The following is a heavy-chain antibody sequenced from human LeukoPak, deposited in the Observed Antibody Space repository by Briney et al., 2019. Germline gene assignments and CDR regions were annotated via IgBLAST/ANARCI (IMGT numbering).Heavy chain of an antibody. CDR3: ARSFGDAHIDYNLDWYFDL. Sequence: GASVKVSCKASGYTFTGYYMHWVRQAPGQGLEWMGWINPNSGGTNYAQKFQGRVTMTRDTSISTAYMELSRLRSDDTAVYYCARSFGDAHIDYNLDWYFDLWGRGTLVTVSS. CDR1: GYTFTGYY. D-gene: IGHD4-11*01. CDR2: INPNSGGT. J-gene: IGHJ2*01. V-gene: IGHV1-2*02.